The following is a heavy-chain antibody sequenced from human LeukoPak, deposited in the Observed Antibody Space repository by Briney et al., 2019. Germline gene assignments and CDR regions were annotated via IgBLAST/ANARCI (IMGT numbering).Heavy chain of an antibody. J-gene: IGHJ4*02. Sequence: ASVKVSCKASGGTFSSYAISWVRQAPGQGLEWMGGIIPIFGTANYAQNFQGRVTITADESTSTAYMELSSLRSEDTAVYYCARVGLGYCSSTSCYFDYWGQGTLVTVSS. CDR3: ARVGLGYCSSTSCYFDY. V-gene: IGHV1-69*13. CDR2: IIPIFGTA. D-gene: IGHD2-2*01. CDR1: GGTFSSYA.